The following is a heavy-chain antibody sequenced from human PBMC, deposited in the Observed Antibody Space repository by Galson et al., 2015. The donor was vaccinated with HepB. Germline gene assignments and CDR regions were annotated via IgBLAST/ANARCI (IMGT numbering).Heavy chain of an antibody. V-gene: IGHV3-21*01. J-gene: IGHJ3*02. CDR3: ARSVNMVWGEPVGAFDI. Sequence: SLRLSCAASGFTFSDYSMNWVRQAPGKGLEWVSSISDSSTYIYYADSVRGRFTISRDIAKNSLYLQMNSLRAEDTALYYCARSVNMVWGEPVGAFDIWGQGTMVTVSS. D-gene: IGHD2-8*01. CDR2: ISDSSTYI. CDR1: GFTFSDYS.